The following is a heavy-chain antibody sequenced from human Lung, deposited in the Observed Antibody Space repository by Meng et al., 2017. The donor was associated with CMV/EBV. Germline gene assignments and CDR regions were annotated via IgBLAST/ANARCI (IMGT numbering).Heavy chain of an antibody. D-gene: IGHD2-21*02. V-gene: IGHV4-4*02. CDR3: ARVGAYCGGDCYHPR. J-gene: IGHJ4*02. Sequence: QVQLKESGPGLVKPSGTLSLPWAGFGGSLSSRNWWSWVRQPPGKGLEWIGEIYHSGSTNYNPSLKSRVTISVDESKNQFSLRLSSVTAADTAVYYCARVGAYCGGDCYHPRWGQGTLVTVSS. CDR1: GGSLSSRNW. CDR2: IYHSGST.